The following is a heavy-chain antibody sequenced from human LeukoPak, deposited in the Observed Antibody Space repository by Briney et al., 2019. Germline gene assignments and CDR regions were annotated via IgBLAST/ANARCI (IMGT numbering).Heavy chain of an antibody. Sequence: ASVKVSCKASGYTFTGYYIHWVRQAPGRGLEWMGRINPNSGGTNYAQNFQGRVTMTRDTSISTAYMELSRLTSDDSAVYYCARGPGDTYTFLDIWGRGTMVTVS. V-gene: IGHV1-2*06. D-gene: IGHD2/OR15-2a*01. CDR3: ARGPGDTYTFLDI. CDR2: INPNSGGT. J-gene: IGHJ3*02. CDR1: GYTFTGYY.